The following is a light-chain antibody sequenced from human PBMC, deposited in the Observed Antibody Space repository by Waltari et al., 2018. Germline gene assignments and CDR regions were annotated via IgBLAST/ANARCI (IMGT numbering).Light chain of an antibody. Sequence: DIVMTQSPASLAVSLGERATINCKSSHSVLYSPHQKHTLAWYQQKPGQPPNQLSCWASNREPGVPDRFSGSRSGTNFTLTISSLQADDVAVYYCQQHYTAPVTFGQGTKLEI. CDR3: QQHYTAPVT. CDR1: HSVLYSPHQKHT. CDR2: WAS. J-gene: IGKJ2*01. V-gene: IGKV4-1*01.